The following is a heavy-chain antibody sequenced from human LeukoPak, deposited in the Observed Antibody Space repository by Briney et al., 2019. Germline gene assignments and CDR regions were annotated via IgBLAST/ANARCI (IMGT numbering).Heavy chain of an antibody. Sequence: SVKVSCKASGFTFTSSAVQWVRQARGQRLEWIGWIVVGSGNTNYAQKFQERVTITRDMSTSTAYMELSSLRSEDTAVYYSAADCSGGSCYPNWFDPWGQGTLVTVSS. CDR1: GFTFTSSA. D-gene: IGHD2-15*01. V-gene: IGHV1-58*01. CDR3: AADCSGGSCYPNWFDP. CDR2: IVVGSGNT. J-gene: IGHJ5*02.